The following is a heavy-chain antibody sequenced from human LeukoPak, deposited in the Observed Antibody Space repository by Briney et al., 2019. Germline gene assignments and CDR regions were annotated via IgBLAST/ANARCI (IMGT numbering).Heavy chain of an antibody. Sequence: GGSLRLSCAASGFTFSSYGMHWVREAPGKGLGWVAVIWYDGSNKYYADSVKGRFTISRDNSKNTLYLQMNSLRAEDTAVYYCARGIPTVAGTPFFDYWGQGTLVTVSS. CDR2: IWYDGSNK. CDR1: GFTFSSYG. CDR3: ARGIPTVAGTPFFDY. V-gene: IGHV3-33*01. J-gene: IGHJ4*02. D-gene: IGHD6-19*01.